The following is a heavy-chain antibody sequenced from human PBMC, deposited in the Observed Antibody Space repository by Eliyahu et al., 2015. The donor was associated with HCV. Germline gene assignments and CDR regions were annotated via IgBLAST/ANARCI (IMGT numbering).Heavy chain of an antibody. CDR2: TDWDDDK. V-gene: IGHV2-70*04. D-gene: IGHD3-9*01. J-gene: IGHJ4*02. CDR1: GFSLTTSGMR. Sequence: QVTLNESGPALVKPTQTLTVTCTFSGFSLTTSGMRVSWIRQAPGRALEWLARTDWDDDKFYSTSLKTRLTISKDTSKNQVVLRMTNMDPEDTATYYCARHKYDLLTGYVDSGFDYWGQGILITVSS. CDR3: ARHKYDLLTGYVDSGFDY.